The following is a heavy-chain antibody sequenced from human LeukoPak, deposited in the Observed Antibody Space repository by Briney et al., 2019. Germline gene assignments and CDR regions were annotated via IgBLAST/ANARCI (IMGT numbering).Heavy chain of an antibody. V-gene: IGHV3-49*03. D-gene: IGHD3-22*01. J-gene: IGHJ4*02. CDR1: GFTFGDYA. CDR2: IRSKAYGGTT. CDR3: RSGADYYDSSGYYWRGTEFDY. Sequence: GGSLRLSCTASGFTFGDYAMSWFRQAPGKGLEWGGFIRSKAYGGTTEYAASVKGRFTISRDDSKSIAYLQMNSLKTEDTAVYYCRSGADYYDSSGYYWRGTEFDYWGQGTLVTVSS.